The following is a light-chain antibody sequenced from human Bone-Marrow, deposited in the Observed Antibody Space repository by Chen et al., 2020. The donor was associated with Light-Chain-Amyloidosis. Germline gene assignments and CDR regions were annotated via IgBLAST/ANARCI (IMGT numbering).Light chain of an antibody. J-gene: IGLJ3*02. CDR3: SSYTSSGTWV. V-gene: IGLV2-14*01. CDR1: SSDVGGYNF. CDR2: GVS. Sequence: HSALTQLASGSGSPVQSIPFSSTGTSSDVGGYNFVSWYQQYPGKAPKHMIYGVSDRPSGVSNRFSGSKSGNTASLTISGLQAEDEADYYCSSYTSSGTWVFGGGTKLTVL.